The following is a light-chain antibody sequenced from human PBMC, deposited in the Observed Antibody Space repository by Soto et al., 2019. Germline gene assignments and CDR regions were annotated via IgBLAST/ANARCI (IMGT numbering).Light chain of an antibody. CDR3: QQNGRSPT. Sequence: EFVLTLSPSSLSWSPRERVRLSCMASRPVVRQYIAWYHQKPGQAPRLLIHDAVSRATGIPDRFSGSGSGSGTDFTLFISRLEPEDCGVSYCQQNGRSPTFGHGTKV. CDR1: RPVVRQY. V-gene: IGKV3-20*01. CDR2: DAV. J-gene: IGKJ1*01.